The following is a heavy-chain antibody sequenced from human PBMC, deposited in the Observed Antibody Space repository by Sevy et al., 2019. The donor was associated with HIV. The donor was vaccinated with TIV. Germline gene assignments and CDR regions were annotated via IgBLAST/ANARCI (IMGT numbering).Heavy chain of an antibody. J-gene: IGHJ6*02. Sequence: GGSLRLSCTPSGFTSGDYILTWVRQTPGKGLEWVGFIRSKTYGGTTEYAASVKGRFTISRYDSKNVAYLRMNSLKTEDTAVYYCTRTSYYYDSGSYYGMDVWGQGTTVTVSS. D-gene: IGHD3-10*01. CDR2: IRSKTYGGTT. CDR3: TRTSYYYDSGSYYGMDV. CDR1: GFTSGDYI. V-gene: IGHV3-49*04.